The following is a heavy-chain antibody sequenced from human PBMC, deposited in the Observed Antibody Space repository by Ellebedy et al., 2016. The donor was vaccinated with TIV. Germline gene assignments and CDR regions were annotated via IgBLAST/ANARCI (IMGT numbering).Heavy chain of an antibody. V-gene: IGHV1-46*04. CDR2: INTSGGST. Sequence: ASVKVSCKASGYPFTSYYMHWVRQAPGQELEWMGIINTSGGSTSYAQKLQGRVTMTRDTSTSTVYMELRSLRSDDAAFYYCARMNDFWSGYHYYFDYWGQGTLVTVSS. J-gene: IGHJ4*02. CDR3: ARMNDFWSGYHYYFDY. D-gene: IGHD3-3*01. CDR1: GYPFTSYY.